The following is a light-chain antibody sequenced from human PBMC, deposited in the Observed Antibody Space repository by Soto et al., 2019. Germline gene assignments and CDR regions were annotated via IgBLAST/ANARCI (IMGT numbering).Light chain of an antibody. J-gene: IGKJ1*01. CDR2: KAS. Sequence: DIQMTQSPSTLSGSVGDRVTSTCRASQTISSWLAWYQQKPGKAPKLLIYKASTLKSGVPSRFSGSGSGTEFTLTISSLQPDDFATYYCQHYNSYSEAFGQGTMGDIK. CDR1: QTISSW. V-gene: IGKV1-5*03. CDR3: QHYNSYSEA.